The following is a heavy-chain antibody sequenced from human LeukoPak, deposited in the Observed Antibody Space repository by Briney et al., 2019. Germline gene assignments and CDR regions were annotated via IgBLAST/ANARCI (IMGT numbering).Heavy chain of an antibody. J-gene: IGHJ4*02. V-gene: IGHV4-59*08. Sequence: SETLSLTCTVSGGSISSYYWSWIRQPPGKGLEWIGYIYYSGSTNYNPSLKSRVTISVDASKNQFSLKLSSVTAADTAVYYCARAPYSSNYYFDYWGQGTLVTVSS. CDR1: GGSISSYY. CDR2: IYYSGST. CDR3: ARAPYSSNYYFDY. D-gene: IGHD5-18*01.